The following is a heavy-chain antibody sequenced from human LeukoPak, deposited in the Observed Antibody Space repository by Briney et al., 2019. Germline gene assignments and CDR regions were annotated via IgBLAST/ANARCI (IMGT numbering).Heavy chain of an antibody. D-gene: IGHD3-22*01. J-gene: IGHJ4*02. V-gene: IGHV3-53*01. Sequence: QAGGSLRLSCAASGFTVSSNYMSWVRQAPGKGLEWVSVIYSGGNTYYADSAKGRFTISRDNSKNTLYLQMNSLRAEDTAVYYCARAVSSGYGPFDYWGQGTLVTVSS. CDR2: IYSGGNT. CDR3: ARAVSSGYGPFDY. CDR1: GFTVSSNY.